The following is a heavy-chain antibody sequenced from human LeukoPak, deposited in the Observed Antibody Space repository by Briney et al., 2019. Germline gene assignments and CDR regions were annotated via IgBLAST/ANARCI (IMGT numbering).Heavy chain of an antibody. CDR1: GFTFSSYA. CDR3: AKDRRYFDWLFGWFDP. J-gene: IGHJ5*02. Sequence: GGSLRLSCAASGFTFSSYAMSWVRQAPGKGLEWVSAISGSGGSTYYADSVKGRFTISRDNSKNTLYLQVNSLRAENTAVYYCAKDRRYFDWLFGWFDPWGQGTLVTVSS. CDR2: ISGSGGST. D-gene: IGHD3-9*01. V-gene: IGHV3-23*01.